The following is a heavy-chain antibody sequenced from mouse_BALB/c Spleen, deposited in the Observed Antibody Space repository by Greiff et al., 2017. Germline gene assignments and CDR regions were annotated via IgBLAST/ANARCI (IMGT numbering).Heavy chain of an antibody. D-gene: IGHD2-10*01. J-gene: IGHJ4*01. CDR2: ISSGGSYT. CDR3: ASSYYGNSYAMDY. V-gene: IGHV5-9-3*01. CDR1: GFTFSSYA. Sequence: VQLQQSGGGLVKPGGSLKLSCAASGFTFSSYAMSWVSQTPEKRLEWVATISSGGSYTYYPDSVKGRFTISRDNAKNTLYLQMSSLRSEDTAMYYCASSYYGNSYAMDYWGQGTSVTVSS.